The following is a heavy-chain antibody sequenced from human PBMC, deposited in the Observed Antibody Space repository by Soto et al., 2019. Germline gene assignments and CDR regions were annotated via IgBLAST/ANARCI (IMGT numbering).Heavy chain of an antibody. D-gene: IGHD2-21*01. CDR2: IFFSGSA. CDR3: GKVLIGATRHTDFDS. V-gene: IGHV4-59*08. Sequence: SETLSLTCTVSGGSTTTYYWSWIRQPPGKGLEWIGYIFFSGSAKYNSSLESRVTISVDTSKNQFSLKLTSVTAADTAVYYCGKVLIGATRHTDFDSWGQGTLVTVSS. CDR1: GGSTTTYY. J-gene: IGHJ4*02.